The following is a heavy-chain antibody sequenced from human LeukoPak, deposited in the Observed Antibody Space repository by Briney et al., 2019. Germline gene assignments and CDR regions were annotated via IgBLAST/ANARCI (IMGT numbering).Heavy chain of an antibody. V-gene: IGHV3-48*01. J-gene: IGHJ4*02. CDR3: ARGGAARPDY. CDR1: GFPFNNFG. CDR2: ISSSSSTM. D-gene: IGHD6-6*01. Sequence: GGSLRLSCAASGFPFNNFGMNWVRQGPGKGLEWVSYISSSSSTMSYADSVKGRFTISRDNAKNSLSLQMNSLRAEDTAVYYCARGGAARPDYWGQGSLVTVSS.